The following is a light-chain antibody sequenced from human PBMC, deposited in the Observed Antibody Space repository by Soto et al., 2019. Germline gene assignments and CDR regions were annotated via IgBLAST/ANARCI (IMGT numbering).Light chain of an antibody. CDR2: DAS. J-gene: IGKJ1*01. V-gene: IGKV1-5*01. CDR1: QSISNW. Sequence: DIQMTQSPSTLSASVGDRVTITCRASQSISNWLAWYQQKPGKAPKLLIYDASSLESGVPSRFSGSGSGTEFTLTISCLQPDDFATYYCQQYNSYWGTFGQGTKVEIK. CDR3: QQYNSYWGT.